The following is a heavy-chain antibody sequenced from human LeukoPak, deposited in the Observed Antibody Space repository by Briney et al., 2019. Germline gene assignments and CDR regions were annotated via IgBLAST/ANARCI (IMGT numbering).Heavy chain of an antibody. CDR2: IKSKTNGGTT. J-gene: IGHJ3*02. Sequence: PGGSLRLSCAASGFTVSSNYMSWVRQAPGKGLEWVGRIKSKTNGGTTDYGASVNGRFTISRDNSKNTLYLQMNSLRAEDTAVYYCAKEMIVVVTAHDAFDIWGQGTMVTVSS. CDR1: GFTVSSNY. D-gene: IGHD2-21*02. V-gene: IGHV3-15*01. CDR3: AKEMIVVVTAHDAFDI.